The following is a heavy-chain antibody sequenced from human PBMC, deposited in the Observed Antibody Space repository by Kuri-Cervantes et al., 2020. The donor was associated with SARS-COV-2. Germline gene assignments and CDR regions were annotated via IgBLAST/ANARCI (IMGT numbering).Heavy chain of an antibody. D-gene: IGHD3-3*01. V-gene: IGHV4-59*01. CDR3: ARVRIFGVPGLAFDI. CDR2: IYYSGST. Sequence: SETLSLTCTVSGGSISSYYWSWIRQPPGKGLEWIGYIYYSGSTNYNPSLKSRVTISVDTSKNQFSLKLSSVTAADTAVYYCARVRIFGVPGLAFDIWGQGTMVTVSS. CDR1: GGSISSYY. J-gene: IGHJ3*02.